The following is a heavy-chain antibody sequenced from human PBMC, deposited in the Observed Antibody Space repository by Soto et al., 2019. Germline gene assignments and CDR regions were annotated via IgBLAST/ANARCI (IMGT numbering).Heavy chain of an antibody. V-gene: IGHV4-59*01. CDR2: IYYSGNT. Sequence: SETLSLTCTDSGGSISGYYWSWVRQPPGKGLEWSGYIYYSGNTNYNPSLKSRVTISVDTSKNQFSLNLNSVTAADTAVYYCARDVDTSSAYCFDYWGQGTLVTVSS. CDR3: ARDVDTSSAYCFDY. J-gene: IGHJ4*02. CDR1: GGSISGYY. D-gene: IGHD5-18*01.